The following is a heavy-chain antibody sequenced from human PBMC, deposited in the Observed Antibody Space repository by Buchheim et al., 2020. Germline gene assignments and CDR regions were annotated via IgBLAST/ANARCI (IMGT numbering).Heavy chain of an antibody. J-gene: IGHJ4*02. D-gene: IGHD3-10*01. CDR3: AQLDGSGTYLHLHQ. CDR1: GYGFTSYG. V-gene: IGHV1-8*01. Sequence: QVQLVQSGPEVKKPGASVKVSCKAFGYGFTSYGINWVRQASGQGLEWMGWMNTNNDDTGYAQKFQGRIAMTRDTSISTAYMELHSLTSEDTAVYYCAQLDGSGTYLHLHQWGQGTL. CDR2: MNTNNDDT.